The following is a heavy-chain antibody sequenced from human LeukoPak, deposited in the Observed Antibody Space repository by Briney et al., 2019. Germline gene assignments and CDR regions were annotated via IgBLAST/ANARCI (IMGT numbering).Heavy chain of an antibody. CDR1: GYSFTNFW. V-gene: IGHV5-51*01. CDR2: IYPGDSDT. J-gene: IGHJ4*02. CDR3: ARRACSLNYFDL. D-gene: IGHD1-26*01. Sequence: GESLKISCEGSGYSFTNFWIGWVRQMPGKGLEWMGIIYPGDSDTRYSPSFQGLITISADKSISTAYLQWSSLKASDTAIYYCARRACSLNYFDLWGQGTLVTVSS.